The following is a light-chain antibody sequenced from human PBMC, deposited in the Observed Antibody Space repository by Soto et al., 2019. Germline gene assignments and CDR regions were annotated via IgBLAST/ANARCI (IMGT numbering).Light chain of an antibody. CDR3: SSYTSSSTRV. J-gene: IGLJ2*01. V-gene: IGLV2-14*01. CDR1: SSDVGGHHY. Sequence: QSALTQPASVSGSPGQSITISCTGTSSDVGGHHYVSWYQQHPGKAPKLMIYDVSNRPSGVSNRFSGSKSGNTASLTISGLQAEDEADYYCSSYTSSSTRVFGGGTQVTLL. CDR2: DVS.